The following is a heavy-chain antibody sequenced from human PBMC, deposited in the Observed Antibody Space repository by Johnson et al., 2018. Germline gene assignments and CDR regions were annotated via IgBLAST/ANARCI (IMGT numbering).Heavy chain of an antibody. CDR1: GFTFSSYS. CDR2: ISSSSSYI. Sequence: VQLVQSGGGLVKPGGSLRLSCAASGFTFSSYSMNWVRQAPGKGLEWVSSISSSSSYIYYADSVKGRFTISRDNAKNSLYLQMNSLRAEEPAVYYCARDLGYSSGWPSDAFNIWGQGTMVTVSS. V-gene: IGHV3-21*04. D-gene: IGHD6-19*01. J-gene: IGHJ3*02. CDR3: ARDLGYSSGWPSDAFNI.